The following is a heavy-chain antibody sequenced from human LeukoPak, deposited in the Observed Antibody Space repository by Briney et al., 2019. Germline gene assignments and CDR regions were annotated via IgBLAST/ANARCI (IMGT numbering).Heavy chain of an antibody. CDR2: IIPIFGTA. Sequence: SVKVSCKASGGTFSSYAISWVRQAPGQGLEWMGGIIPIFGTANYAQKFQGRVTITTDKSTSTAYMELSSLRSEDTAVYYCARVCSSTSCYTDSYWYFDLWGRGTLVTVSS. V-gene: IGHV1-69*05. CDR3: ARVCSSTSCYTDSYWYFDL. CDR1: GGTFSSYA. D-gene: IGHD2-2*02. J-gene: IGHJ2*01.